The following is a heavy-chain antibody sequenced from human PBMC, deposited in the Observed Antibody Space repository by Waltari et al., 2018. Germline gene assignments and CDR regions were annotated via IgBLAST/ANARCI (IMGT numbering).Heavy chain of an antibody. D-gene: IGHD2-8*01. CDR3: ARNGFIGGWFDP. J-gene: IGHJ5*02. CDR1: GGSISSGGYY. V-gene: IGHV4-31*03. Sequence: QVQLQESGPGLVKPSQTLSLTCTVSGGSISSGGYYWSWIRQHPGKGLEWIGYIYYSGSTYYNPSPKSRVTISVDTSKNQFSLKLSSVTAADTAVYYCARNGFIGGWFDPWGQGTLVTVSS. CDR2: IYYSGST.